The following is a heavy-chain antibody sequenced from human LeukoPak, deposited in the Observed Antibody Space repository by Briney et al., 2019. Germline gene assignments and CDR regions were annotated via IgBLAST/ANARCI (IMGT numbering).Heavy chain of an antibody. D-gene: IGHD6-19*01. Sequence: SGPTLVKPTQTLTLTCTFSGFSLSTSGVGVGWIRQPPGKALEWLALIYWDDDKRYSPSLKSRLTITKDTSKNQVVLTMTNMDPVDTATYYCAHTRITVAGKGFDYWGQGTLVTVSS. J-gene: IGHJ4*02. CDR1: GFSLSTSGVG. CDR2: IYWDDDK. V-gene: IGHV2-5*02. CDR3: AHTRITVAGKGFDY.